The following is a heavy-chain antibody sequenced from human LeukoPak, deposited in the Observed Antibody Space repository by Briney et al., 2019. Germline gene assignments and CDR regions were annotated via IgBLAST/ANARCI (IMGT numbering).Heavy chain of an antibody. Sequence: SETLSLTCTVSGGSISSGSYYWSWIRQPAGKGLEWIGRIYTSGSTNYNPSLKSRVTISVDTSKNKFSLKLSSVTAADTAMYYCAKSGGYGLIDYWGQGTLVTVSS. V-gene: IGHV4-61*02. CDR2: IYTSGST. CDR1: GGSISSGSYY. D-gene: IGHD1-26*01. CDR3: AKSGGYGLIDY. J-gene: IGHJ4*02.